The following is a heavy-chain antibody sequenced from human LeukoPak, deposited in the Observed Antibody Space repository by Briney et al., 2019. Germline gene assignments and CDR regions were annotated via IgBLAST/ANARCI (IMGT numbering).Heavy chain of an antibody. CDR2: IYYSGST. Sequence: PSETLSLTCTVSGGSISNYYWSWIRQPPGKGLEWIGYIYYSGSTKYNPSLKSRVTISVDTSKNQFSLRLSSVTAADTAVYYCARDKWELPPGDYWGQGTLVTVSS. CDR1: GGSISNYY. D-gene: IGHD1-26*01. V-gene: IGHV4-59*01. J-gene: IGHJ4*02. CDR3: ARDKWELPPGDY.